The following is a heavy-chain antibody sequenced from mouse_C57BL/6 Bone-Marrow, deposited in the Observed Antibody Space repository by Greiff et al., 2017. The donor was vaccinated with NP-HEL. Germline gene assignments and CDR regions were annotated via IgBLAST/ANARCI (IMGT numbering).Heavy chain of an antibody. J-gene: IGHJ1*03. CDR1: GYTFTSYW. D-gene: IGHD1-1*01. Sequence: QVQLQQPGAELVMPGASVKLSCKASGYTFTSYWMHWVKQRPGQGLEWIGVIDPSDSYTNYNQKFKGKSTLTVDNSSSTAYMQLSSLTSEDSAVYYGERRGYGSSYGYIEVWGTGTTVTVSS. CDR2: IDPSDSYT. V-gene: IGHV1-69*01. CDR3: ERRGYGSSYGYIEV.